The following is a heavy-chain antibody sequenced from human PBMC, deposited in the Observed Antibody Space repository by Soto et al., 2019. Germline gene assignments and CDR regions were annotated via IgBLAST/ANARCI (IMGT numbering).Heavy chain of an antibody. Sequence: VQLVESGGGGFNPGSSRRPSCAPLGFTFMANALHGAPRAPAKGWEWVAVVSHEGRNTHYADSVKGRFTISRDSSKNTVSLEMTSLRAEDTAVYYCAKGGRQWLVTSDFNYWGQGALVTVSS. CDR2: VSHEGRNT. V-gene: IGHV3-30*18. D-gene: IGHD6-19*01. J-gene: IGHJ4*02. CDR3: AKGGRQWLVTSDFNY. CDR1: GFTFMANA.